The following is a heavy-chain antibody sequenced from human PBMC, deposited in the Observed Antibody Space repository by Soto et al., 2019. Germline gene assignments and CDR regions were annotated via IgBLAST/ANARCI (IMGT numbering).Heavy chain of an antibody. V-gene: IGHV1-18*01. Sequence: SVKVSCKASGYTFTSYGISWVRQAPGQGLEWMGWISAYNGNTNYAQKLQGRVTMTTDTSTSTAYMELSSLRSEDTAVYYFATGLLRYFDWLFSWGQGTLVTVSS. D-gene: IGHD3-9*01. J-gene: IGHJ4*02. CDR2: ISAYNGNT. CDR1: GYTFTSYG. CDR3: ATGLLRYFDWLFS.